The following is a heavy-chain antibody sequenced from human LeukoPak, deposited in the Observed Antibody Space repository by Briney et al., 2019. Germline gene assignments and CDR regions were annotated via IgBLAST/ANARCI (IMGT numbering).Heavy chain of an antibody. CDR1: GGSISSYY. CDR3: ARVRDCSSPSCHYYFDY. J-gene: IGHJ4*02. V-gene: IGHV4-59*01. CDR2: IYYSGST. D-gene: IGHD2-2*01. Sequence: PSETLSLTCTVSGGSISSYYWSWIRQPPGKGLEWIGYIYYSGSTNYNPSLKSRVTISVDTSKNQFSLKLSSVTAADTAVYYCARVRDCSSPSCHYYFDYWGQGTLVTVSS.